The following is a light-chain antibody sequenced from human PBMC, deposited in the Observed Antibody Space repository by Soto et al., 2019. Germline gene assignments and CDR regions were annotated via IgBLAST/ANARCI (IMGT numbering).Light chain of an antibody. CDR3: QPYNNWPLT. J-gene: IGKJ4*01. CDR2: GAS. CDR1: QSVGGN. Sequence: EIVMTQSPANLSVSPGERATLSCRASQSVGGNLAWYQQKPGQAPRLLIYGASTRATGVPTRFSGSRSGAEFTLTINSLQSEDFAVYYCQPYNNWPLTFGGGTKVDIK. V-gene: IGKV3-15*01.